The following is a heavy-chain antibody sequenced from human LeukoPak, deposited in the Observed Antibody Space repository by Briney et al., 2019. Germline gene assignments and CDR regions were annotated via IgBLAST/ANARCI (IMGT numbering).Heavy chain of an antibody. Sequence: ASVKVSCKASGYTFTSYDINWVRQATGQGLEWMGWMNPNSGNTGYAQKFQGRVPMTRNTSISTDYMELSSLRSEDTAVYYCARGRRQYYDSSGYYFDYWGQGTLVTVSS. CDR3: ARGRRQYYDSSGYYFDY. J-gene: IGHJ4*02. CDR2: MNPNSGNT. CDR1: GYTFTSYD. D-gene: IGHD3-22*01. V-gene: IGHV1-8*01.